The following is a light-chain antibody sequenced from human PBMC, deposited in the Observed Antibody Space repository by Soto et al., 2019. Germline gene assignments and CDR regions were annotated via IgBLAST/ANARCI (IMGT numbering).Light chain of an antibody. CDR3: QVWDSSSDVV. Sequence: YELTQPPSVSVAPGKTARITCGGNNIGSKSVHWYQQKPGQAPVLVIYYDSDRPSGIPERFSGSNSGNTATLTISRVEAGDEADYYCQVWDSSSDVVFGGGTKLTVL. J-gene: IGLJ2*01. CDR1: NIGSKS. V-gene: IGLV3-21*04. CDR2: YDS.